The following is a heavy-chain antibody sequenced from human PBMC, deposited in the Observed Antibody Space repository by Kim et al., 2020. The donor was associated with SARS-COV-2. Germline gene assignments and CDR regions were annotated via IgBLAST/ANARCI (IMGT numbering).Heavy chain of an antibody. V-gene: IGHV1-3*01. CDR2: INAGNGNT. Sequence: ASVKVSCKASGYTFTSYAMHWVRQAPGQRLEWMGWINAGNGNTKYSQKFQGRVTITRDTSASTAYMELSSLRSEDTAVYYCARITPFIVGATKHAFDIWGQDNGHRLF. J-gene: IGHJ3*02. D-gene: IGHD1-26*01. CDR3: ARITPFIVGATKHAFDI. CDR1: GYTFTSYA.